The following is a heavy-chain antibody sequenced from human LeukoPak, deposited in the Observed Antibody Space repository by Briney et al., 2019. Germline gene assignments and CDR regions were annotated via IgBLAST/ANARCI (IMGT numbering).Heavy chain of an antibody. CDR3: ARERQSCGGDCSDY. J-gene: IGHJ4*02. V-gene: IGHV3-48*03. Sequence: PGGSLRLSCVASGFTFSIYEMNWVRRAPGKGLEWVSYIIQSGSTVYYADSVKGRFTISRDNAKNSLYLQMNSLRAEDTAVYYCARERQSCGGDCSDYWGQGTLVTVSS. CDR2: IIQSGSTV. CDR1: GFTFSIYE. D-gene: IGHD2-21*01.